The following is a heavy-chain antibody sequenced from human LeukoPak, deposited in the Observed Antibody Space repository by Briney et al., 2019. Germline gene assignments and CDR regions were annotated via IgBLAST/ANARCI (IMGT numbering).Heavy chain of an antibody. J-gene: IGHJ4*02. CDR2: IYYSGST. Sequence: SEALSLTFPVSGGSISSYYWSWIRPPPGKGMEWIGYIYYSGSTNYNPPLKSRVTISLDTSKNQFSLQLSSVTAADTAVYYCASGIVGAGDFDYWGQGTLVTVSS. D-gene: IGHD1-26*01. CDR3: ASGIVGAGDFDY. CDR1: GGSISSYY. V-gene: IGHV4-59*01.